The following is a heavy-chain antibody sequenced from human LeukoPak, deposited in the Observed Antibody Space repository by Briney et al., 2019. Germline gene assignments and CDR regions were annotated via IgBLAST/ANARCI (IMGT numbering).Heavy chain of an antibody. J-gene: IGHJ5*02. D-gene: IGHD2-2*01. Sequence: PSETLSLTCAVYGGSFSGYYWSWIRRPPGKGLEWIGEINHSGSTNYNPSLKSRVTISVDTSKNQFSLKLSSVTAADTAVYYCAREVVVPAALGHAILSSGWFDPWGQGTLVTVSS. CDR1: GGSFSGYY. V-gene: IGHV4-34*01. CDR3: AREVVVPAALGHAILSSGWFDP. CDR2: INHSGST.